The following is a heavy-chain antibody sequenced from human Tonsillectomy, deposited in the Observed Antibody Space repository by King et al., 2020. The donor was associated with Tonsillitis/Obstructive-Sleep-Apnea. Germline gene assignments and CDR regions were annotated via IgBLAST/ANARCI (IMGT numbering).Heavy chain of an antibody. V-gene: IGHV1-2*02. J-gene: IGHJ5*02. Sequence: QLVQSGAEVKKPGASVRVSCTASGYTFSDYYMHWVRQAPGQGLEWMGWINPNSGGTDYAQKFQGRVTMTRDTSISTAYMELSRLRSDDTAVYYCARELGDIVVVPAAPPLVNWFDPWGQGTLVTVSS. D-gene: IGHD2-2*01. CDR3: ARELGDIVVVPAAPPLVNWFDP. CDR1: GYTFSDYY. CDR2: INPNSGGT.